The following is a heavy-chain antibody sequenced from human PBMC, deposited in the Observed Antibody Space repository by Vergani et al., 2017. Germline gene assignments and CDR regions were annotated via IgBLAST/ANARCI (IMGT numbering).Heavy chain of an antibody. CDR3: AKDRVYGSGSYYTSGFDY. D-gene: IGHD3-10*01. CDR2: ISGSGGST. CDR1: GFTFSSYA. Sequence: EVQLLESGGGLVQPGGSLRLSCAASGFTFSSYAMSWVRQAPGKGLEWVSAISGSGGSTYYADSVKGRFTISRDNSKNTLYLQMNSLRAEDTAVYYCAKDRVYGSGSYYTSGFDYWGQGTLVTVSS. V-gene: IGHV3-23*01. J-gene: IGHJ4*02.